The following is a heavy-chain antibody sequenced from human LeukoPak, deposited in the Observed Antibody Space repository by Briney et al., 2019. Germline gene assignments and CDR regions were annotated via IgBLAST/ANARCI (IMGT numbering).Heavy chain of an antibody. Sequence: PGGSLRLSCATSVFTFSNFAMHWVRLAPGKGLHWVSFISYDGSRKYYADSVKGRFTISRDSSNSTVYLDMNSLGPEDTAVYFCSRDHSYGHAYSFDFWGRGNLVTVSS. D-gene: IGHD5-18*01. CDR3: SRDHSYGHAYSFDF. V-gene: IGHV3-30*02. CDR2: ISYDGSRK. J-gene: IGHJ4*02. CDR1: VFTFSNFA.